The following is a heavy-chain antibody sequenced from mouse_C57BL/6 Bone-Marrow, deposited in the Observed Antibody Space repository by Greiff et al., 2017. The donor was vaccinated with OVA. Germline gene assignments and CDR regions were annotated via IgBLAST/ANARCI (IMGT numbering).Heavy chain of an antibody. CDR2: IYSDGGST. J-gene: IGHJ1*03. V-gene: IGHV5-2*01. D-gene: IGHD1-1*01. CDR1: EYAFPSHD. Sequence: EVQLVESGGGLVQPGESLKISCESYEYAFPSHDMSWVHQTPEKSLELVAAIYSDGGSTYYTDTMKGRVIISKDNTKKTLYLQMSSLRSEDTALYYCARLTTPGYFDVGGTGTTITVTS. CDR3: ARLTTPGYFDV.